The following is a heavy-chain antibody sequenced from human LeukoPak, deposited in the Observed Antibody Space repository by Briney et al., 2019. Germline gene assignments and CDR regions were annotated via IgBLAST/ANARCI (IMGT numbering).Heavy chain of an antibody. Sequence: PSETLSLTCTVSGGSISSYYWSGIRQPAGRGLGWIGRISTSGSTNYNPSLKSRVTMSVDTSKNQFSLKLSSVTAADTAVYYCARLSDDSSGYYPAAFDYWGQGTLVTVSS. V-gene: IGHV4-4*07. J-gene: IGHJ4*02. CDR2: ISTSGST. D-gene: IGHD3-22*01. CDR1: GGSISSYY. CDR3: ARLSDDSSGYYPAAFDY.